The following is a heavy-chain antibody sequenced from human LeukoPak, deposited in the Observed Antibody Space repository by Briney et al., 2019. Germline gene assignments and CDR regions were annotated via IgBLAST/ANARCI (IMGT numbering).Heavy chain of an antibody. D-gene: IGHD3-9*01. CDR3: ARVKPDYDILTGYRRPFYYFDY. Sequence: ASGKVSCKASGYTFTSYGISWVRQAPGQGLEWMGWISAYNGNTNYAQKLQGRVTMTTDTSTSTAYMELRSLRSDDTAVYYCARVKPDYDILTGYRRPFYYFDYWGQGTLVTVSS. J-gene: IGHJ4*02. CDR1: GYTFTSYG. V-gene: IGHV1-18*01. CDR2: ISAYNGNT.